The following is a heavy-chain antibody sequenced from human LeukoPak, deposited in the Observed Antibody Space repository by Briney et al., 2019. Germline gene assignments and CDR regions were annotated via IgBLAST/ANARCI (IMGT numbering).Heavy chain of an antibody. CDR1: GYTFTGYY. CDR2: IKPNSGGT. CDR3: ATVSGYDYYFDY. J-gene: IGHJ4*02. D-gene: IGHD5-12*01. V-gene: IGHV1-2*02. Sequence: ASVKVSCKASGYTFTGYYMHWVRQAPGQGLEWMGWIKPNSGGTNYAQKFQGRVTMTRDTSISTVYMELGRLRSDDTAVYYCATVSGYDYYFDYWGQGTLVTVSS.